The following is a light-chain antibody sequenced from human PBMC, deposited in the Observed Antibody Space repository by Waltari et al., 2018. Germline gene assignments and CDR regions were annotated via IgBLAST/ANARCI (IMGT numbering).Light chain of an antibody. CDR3: HQHNSWPPLS. J-gene: IGKJ4*01. Sequence: EIVMTQSPATLSVSPGERATLSCRASQSVSSNLAWYQQKPGQAPRLLIYGASTRATGVRARFSGSGSGTDFTLTISGLQSEDYAVYFCHQHNSWPPLSFGGGTKVEIK. V-gene: IGKV3-15*01. CDR2: GAS. CDR1: QSVSSN.